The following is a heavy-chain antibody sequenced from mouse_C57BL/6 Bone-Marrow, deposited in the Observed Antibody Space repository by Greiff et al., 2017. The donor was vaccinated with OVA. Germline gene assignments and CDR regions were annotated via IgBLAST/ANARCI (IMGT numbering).Heavy chain of an antibody. Sequence: QVQLQQPGTELVKPGASVKLSCKASGYTFTSYWMHWVKQRPGQGLEWIGNINPSNGGTNYNEKFKSKATLTVDKSSSTAYMQLSSLTSDDSAVYYCSREGNYYGSGYEDFDVWGTGTTVTVSS. D-gene: IGHD1-1*01. CDR1: GYTFTSYW. CDR3: SREGNYYGSGYEDFDV. CDR2: INPSNGGT. V-gene: IGHV1-53*01. J-gene: IGHJ1*03.